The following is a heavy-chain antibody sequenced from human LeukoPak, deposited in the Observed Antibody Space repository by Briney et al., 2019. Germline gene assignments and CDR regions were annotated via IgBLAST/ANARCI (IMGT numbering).Heavy chain of an antibody. D-gene: IGHD6-19*01. Sequence: SETLSLTCAVYGGSFSGYYWSWIRQPPGKGLEWIGEINHSGSTNYNPSLKSRVTISVDTTKNQFSLKLSSVTAADTAVYYCARHLRWLVPPFYYYMDVWGKGTTVTISS. CDR1: GGSFSGYY. CDR2: INHSGST. J-gene: IGHJ6*03. CDR3: ARHLRWLVPPFYYYMDV. V-gene: IGHV4-34*01.